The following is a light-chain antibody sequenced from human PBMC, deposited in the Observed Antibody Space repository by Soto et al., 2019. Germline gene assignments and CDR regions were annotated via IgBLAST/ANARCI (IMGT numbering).Light chain of an antibody. V-gene: IGLV1-47*02. CDR3: AVWDDSLRGWV. CDR2: TND. J-gene: IGLJ3*02. CDR1: FSNIGSNY. Sequence: QAVVTQPPSASGTPGQRVTISCSGRFSNIGSNYVYWYQQLPGTAPKLLIFTNDQRTSGVPGRFSGSKSGTSASLAISGRRSEDEADYYCAVWDDSLRGWVFGGGTKLTVL.